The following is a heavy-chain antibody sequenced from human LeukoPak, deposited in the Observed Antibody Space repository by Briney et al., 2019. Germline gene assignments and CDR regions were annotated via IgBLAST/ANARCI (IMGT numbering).Heavy chain of an antibody. J-gene: IGHJ5*02. CDR3: ARHGVPAPFDP. CDR2: IYHSGST. CDR1: GGSISSYY. V-gene: IGHV4-59*08. Sequence: PSETLSLTCTVSGGSISSYYWSWIRQPPGKGLEWIGSIYHSGSTYYNPSLKSRVTISVDTSKNQFSLKLSSVTAADTAVYYCARHGVPAPFDPWGQGTLVTVSS. D-gene: IGHD2-2*01.